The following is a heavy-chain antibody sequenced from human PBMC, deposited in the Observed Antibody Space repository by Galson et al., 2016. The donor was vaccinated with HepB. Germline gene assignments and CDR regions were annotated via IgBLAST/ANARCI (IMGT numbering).Heavy chain of an antibody. CDR2: IGGRGSTI. D-gene: IGHD2-8*02. Sequence: SLRLSCAASGFTFSDYYMSWIRQVPGKGLEWVSYIGGRGSTIYYADSVKGRFTISRDNSKNTLYLQMNSLRAEDTAMYYCAKSMTGGINCSDHWGQGTLITVSS. CDR3: AKSMTGGINCSDH. CDR1: GFTFSDYY. V-gene: IGHV3-11*01. J-gene: IGHJ1*01.